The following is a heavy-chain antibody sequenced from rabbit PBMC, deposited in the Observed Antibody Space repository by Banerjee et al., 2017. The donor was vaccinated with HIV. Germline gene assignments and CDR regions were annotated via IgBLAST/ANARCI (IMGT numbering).Heavy chain of an antibody. CDR2: IYTSSGST. CDR1: GIDFSSYYY. Sequence: QQQLEESGGGLVKPGGTLTLTCKASGIDFSSYYYMCWVRQAPGKGLELIACIYTSSGSTYYASWAKGRFTISKASSTTVTLQMTSLTAADTATYFCARGDGAYAGYDGLWGQGTLVT. CDR3: ARGDGAYAGYDGL. J-gene: IGHJ4*01. V-gene: IGHV1S45*01. D-gene: IGHD7-1*01.